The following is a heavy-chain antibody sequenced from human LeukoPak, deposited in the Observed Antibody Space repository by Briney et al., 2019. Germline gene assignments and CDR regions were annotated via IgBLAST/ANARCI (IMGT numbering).Heavy chain of an antibody. CDR3: ARPLMYYYGSETYFWFDP. CDR2: IKQDGSEQ. Sequence: GGSLRLSCAASGFTFTTYWMGWVRQAPGKGLEWVANIKQDGSEQYYVDSVKGRFTISRNNAKNSLSLQMNSLRAEDTAVYYCARPLMYYYGSETYFWFDPWGQGTLVTVSS. J-gene: IGHJ5*02. V-gene: IGHV3-7*01. D-gene: IGHD3-10*01. CDR1: GFTFTTYW.